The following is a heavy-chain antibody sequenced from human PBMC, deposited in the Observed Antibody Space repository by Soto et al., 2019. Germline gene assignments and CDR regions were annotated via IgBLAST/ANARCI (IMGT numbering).Heavy chain of an antibody. D-gene: IGHD4-17*01. Sequence: QVQLVQSGSEVKKPGASVQVSCKASGYTFTSYGISWVRQAPGQGLEWLGWISAYNGNTNYAQKLQGRVTMTTDTSTRTAYMELRSLRSDDTAVYYCARDQPTVTYGRRPPDYWGQGTLVTVSS. V-gene: IGHV1-18*01. J-gene: IGHJ4*02. CDR2: ISAYNGNT. CDR1: GYTFTSYG. CDR3: ARDQPTVTYGRRPPDY.